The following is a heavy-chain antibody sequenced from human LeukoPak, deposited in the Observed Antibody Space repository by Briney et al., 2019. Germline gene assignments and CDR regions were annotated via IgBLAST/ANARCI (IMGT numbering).Heavy chain of an antibody. D-gene: IGHD6-13*01. CDR3: ARVAAAGTPYNWFDP. J-gene: IGHJ5*02. CDR1: GFTFSSYS. V-gene: IGHV3-21*01. Sequence: PGGSLRLSCAASGFTFSSYSMNWVRQAPGKGLEWVSSISSSSSYIYYADSVKGRFTISRDNAKNSLYLQMYSLRAEDTAVYYCARVAAAGTPYNWFDPWGQGTLVTVSS. CDR2: ISSSSSYI.